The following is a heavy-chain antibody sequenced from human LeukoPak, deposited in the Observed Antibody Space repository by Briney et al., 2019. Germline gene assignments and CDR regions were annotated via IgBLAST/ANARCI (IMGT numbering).Heavy chain of an antibody. D-gene: IGHD5-12*01. CDR1: GFTFSNYW. CDR3: ARTAYSDYSLGF. Sequence: GGSLRLSCAASGFTFSNYWMHWVRQAPGKGLVWVSRISSDGSSTRYADSVKGRFTISRDNAKNTLYLQMNSLRAEDTAVYYCARTAYSDYSLGFWGQGTLVTVSS. V-gene: IGHV3-74*01. CDR2: ISSDGSST. J-gene: IGHJ4*02.